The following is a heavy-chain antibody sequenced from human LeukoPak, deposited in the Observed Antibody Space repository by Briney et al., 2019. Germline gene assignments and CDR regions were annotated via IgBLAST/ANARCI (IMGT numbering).Heavy chain of an antibody. D-gene: IGHD6-13*01. V-gene: IGHV3-23*01. J-gene: IGHJ4*02. CDR3: AKDRGISWAAAHDY. CDR1: GFTFSSYA. CDR2: ISGSGGST. Sequence: GGSLRLSCAASGFTFSSYAMSWVRQAPGKGLEWVSAISGSGGSTYYADSAKGRFTISRDNSKNTLYLQMNSLRAEDTAVYYCAKDRGISWAAAHDYWGQGTLVTVSS.